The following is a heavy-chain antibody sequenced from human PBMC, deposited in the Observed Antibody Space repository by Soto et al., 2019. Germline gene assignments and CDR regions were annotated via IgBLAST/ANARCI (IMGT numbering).Heavy chain of an antibody. Sequence: SETLSLTCTVSGGSISSGGYYWSWIRQHPGKGLEWIGYIYYSGSTYYNPSLKSRVTISVDTSKNQFSLKLSSVTAADTAVYYCARGPAMVHSNWFDPWGQGTLVTVSS. J-gene: IGHJ5*02. CDR1: GGSISSGGYY. D-gene: IGHD5-18*01. V-gene: IGHV4-31*03. CDR3: ARGPAMVHSNWFDP. CDR2: IYYSGST.